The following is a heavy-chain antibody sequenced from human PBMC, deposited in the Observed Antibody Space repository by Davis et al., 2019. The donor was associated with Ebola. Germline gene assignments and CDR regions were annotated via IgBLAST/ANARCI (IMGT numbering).Heavy chain of an antibody. CDR3: AREGGIYCSGGSCYHLPMDY. D-gene: IGHD2-15*01. CDR2: ISAYNVNT. V-gene: IGHV1-18*01. Sequence: AASVKVSCKASGYTFTSYGISWVRQAPGQGLEWMGWISAYNVNTNYAQKLQGRVTMTTDTSTSTAYMELRSLRSDDTAGYYCAREGGIYCSGGSCYHLPMDYGGKGTLVTVPS. J-gene: IGHJ4*02. CDR1: GYTFTSYG.